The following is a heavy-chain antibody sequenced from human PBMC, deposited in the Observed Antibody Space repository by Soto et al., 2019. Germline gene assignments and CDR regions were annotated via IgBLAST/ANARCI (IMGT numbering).Heavy chain of an antibody. D-gene: IGHD6-13*01. J-gene: IGHJ4*02. CDR2: IWYDGSNK. CDR1: GFTFSSYG. V-gene: IGHV3-33*01. CDR3: GAKTVAADTQDY. Sequence: QVQLVESGGGVVQPGRSLRLSCAASGFTFSSYGMHWVRQAPGKGLEWVAVIWYDGSNKYYADSVKGRFTITRDNSKNTLYLKINSLRAEDTAVYYCGAKTVAADTQDYWGQGTLVTVSS.